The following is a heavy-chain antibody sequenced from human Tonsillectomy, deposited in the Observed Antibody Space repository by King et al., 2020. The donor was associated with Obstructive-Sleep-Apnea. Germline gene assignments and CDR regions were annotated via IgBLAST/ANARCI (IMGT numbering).Heavy chain of an antibody. CDR2: ISGHNGDT. J-gene: IGHJ3*02. D-gene: IGHD3-10*01. CDR3: AGDLFYYNSGTSYEDNFDI. Sequence: VQLVESGGEVKKPGASVRVSSKASGYNFKTYGLSWVRQAPGQGLEWMGWISGHNGDTNYAQRLRGRVVMTADTTTSTAYMERSSLTPDDTAVYYCAGDLFYYNSGTSYEDNFDIWGQGTMVTVSS. CDR1: GYNFKTYG. V-gene: IGHV1-18*01.